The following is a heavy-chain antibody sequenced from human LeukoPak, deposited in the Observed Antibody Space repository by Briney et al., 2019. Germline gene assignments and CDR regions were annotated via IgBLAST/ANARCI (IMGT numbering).Heavy chain of an antibody. CDR3: AKYRTTNAPPRNFDY. D-gene: IGHD1-14*01. Sequence: PGGSLRLSCAASGFTFSNFAMIWVRQAPGKGLEWVSVIGSESGGIHYADSVKGRLAISRDNSMNMLYLQMNSLGADDTAVYYCAKYRTTNAPPRNFDYWGQGTLVTVSS. CDR2: IGSESGGI. J-gene: IGHJ4*02. CDR1: GFTFSNFA. V-gene: IGHV3-23*01.